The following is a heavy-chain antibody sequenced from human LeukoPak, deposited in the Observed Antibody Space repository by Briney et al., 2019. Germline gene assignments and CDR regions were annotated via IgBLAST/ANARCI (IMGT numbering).Heavy chain of an antibody. V-gene: IGHV4-38-2*02. CDR2: IYHSGST. D-gene: IGHD6-6*01. J-gene: IGHJ5*02. CDR1: DYSISSGYY. CDR3: ARDRDQYSSSNWFDP. Sequence: SETLSLTCSVSDYSISSGYYWGWIRQPPGKGLEWIGSIYHSGSTYYNPPLKSRVTISVDTSKNQFSLKLSSVTAADTAVYYCARDRDQYSSSNWFDPWGQGTLVTVSS.